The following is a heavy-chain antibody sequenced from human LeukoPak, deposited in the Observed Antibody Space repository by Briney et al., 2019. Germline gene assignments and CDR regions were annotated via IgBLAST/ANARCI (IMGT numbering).Heavy chain of an antibody. Sequence: PGGSLRLSCAASGFTFDDYAMHWVREAPGKGLEWVSGISWNSGSIGYADSVKGRFTISRDNAKNSLYLQMNSLRAEDTALYYCAKAPYSSGWCPHYYFDYWGQGTLVTVSS. D-gene: IGHD6-19*01. J-gene: IGHJ4*02. V-gene: IGHV3-9*01. CDR2: ISWNSGSI. CDR1: GFTFDDYA. CDR3: AKAPYSSGWCPHYYFDY.